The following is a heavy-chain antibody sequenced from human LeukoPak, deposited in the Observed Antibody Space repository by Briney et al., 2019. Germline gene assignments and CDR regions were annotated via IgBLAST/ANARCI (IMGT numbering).Heavy chain of an antibody. V-gene: IGHV3-43*02. D-gene: IGHD3-3*01. Sequence: GGSLRLSCAASGFTFGDYTMHWFRQPPGRGLQWVSLITGDGGTISYAGSVKGRFTISRDNSKNSLYLHMNSLRNEDTALYYCAKGHFGAGHYWGQGTLVTVSS. CDR3: AKGHFGAGHY. CDR1: GFTFGDYT. J-gene: IGHJ4*02. CDR2: ITGDGGTI.